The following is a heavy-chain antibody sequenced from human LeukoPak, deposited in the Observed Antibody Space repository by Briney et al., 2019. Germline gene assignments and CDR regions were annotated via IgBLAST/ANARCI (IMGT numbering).Heavy chain of an antibody. CDR2: IYHSGST. CDR3: AREVLSRSVVSYYFDY. Sequence: KTSGTLSLTCAVSGGSISSSNWWSWVRQPPGKGLEWIGEIYHSGSTNYNPSLKSRVTISVDTSKNQFSLNLRSVTAADTAVYYCAREVLSRSVVSYYFDYWGQGTLVTVSS. CDR1: GGSISSSNW. J-gene: IGHJ4*02. D-gene: IGHD3-22*01. V-gene: IGHV4-4*02.